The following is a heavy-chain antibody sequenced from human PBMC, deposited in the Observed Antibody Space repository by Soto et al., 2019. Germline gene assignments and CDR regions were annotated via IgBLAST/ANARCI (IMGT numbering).Heavy chain of an antibody. CDR2: IIPIFGTA. D-gene: IGHD5-18*01. CDR1: GGTFSSNA. J-gene: IGHJ4*02. Sequence: VQLVQSGAEVKKPGSSVKVTCKASGGTFSSNAISWVRQAPGQGLEWMGGIIPIFGTAHYAQKFQGRVTITADESTSTASMELSSLKSEDTAVYYCATGGRGDSSAPRFYFEFWGQGTLVTVSS. V-gene: IGHV1-69*12. CDR3: ATGGRGDSSAPRFYFEF.